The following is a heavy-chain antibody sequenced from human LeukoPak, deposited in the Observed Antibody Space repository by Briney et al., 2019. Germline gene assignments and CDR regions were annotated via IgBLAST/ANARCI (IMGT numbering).Heavy chain of an antibody. D-gene: IGHD3-22*01. Sequence: ASVKVSCKASGYTFTSCGISWVRQAPGQGLEWMGWISAYNGNTNYAQKLQGRVTMTTDTSTSTAYMELRSLRSDDTAVYYCARDDYYDSSGYYFGMDYWGQGTLVTVSS. V-gene: IGHV1-18*01. J-gene: IGHJ4*02. CDR2: ISAYNGNT. CDR1: GYTFTSCG. CDR3: ARDDYYDSSGYYFGMDY.